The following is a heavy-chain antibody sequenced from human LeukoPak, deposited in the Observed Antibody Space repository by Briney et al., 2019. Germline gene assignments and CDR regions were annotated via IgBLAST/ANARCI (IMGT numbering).Heavy chain of an antibody. CDR3: ARAAQPGFDP. CDR2: ISSDRGTR. CDR1: GLTFSTYS. V-gene: IGHV3-48*01. D-gene: IGHD1-14*01. Sequence: PGGSLRLSCGASGLTFSTYSMNCVRQAPGKGLEWVSYISSDRGTRYYADSVKGRFTISRDNAKNSLYLQMTSLRAEDTAVYYCARAAQPGFDPWGQGTLVTVSS. J-gene: IGHJ5*02.